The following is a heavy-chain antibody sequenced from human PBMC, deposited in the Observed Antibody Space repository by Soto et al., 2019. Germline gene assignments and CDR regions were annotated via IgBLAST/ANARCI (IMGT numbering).Heavy chain of an antibody. V-gene: IGHV4-34*01. J-gene: IGHJ5*02. CDR1: GGSFSGYY. Sequence: SETLSLTCAVYGGSFSGYYWSWIRQPPGKGLEWIGEINHSGSTNYNPSLKSRVTISVDTSKNQFSLKLSSVTAADTAVYYCARVREARCWLDPWGQGTLVTVSS. D-gene: IGHD3-10*01. CDR3: ARVREARCWLDP. CDR2: INHSGST.